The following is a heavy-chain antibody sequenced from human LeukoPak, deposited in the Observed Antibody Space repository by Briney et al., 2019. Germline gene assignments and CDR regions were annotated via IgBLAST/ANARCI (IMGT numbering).Heavy chain of an antibody. CDR3: ALNTGPDY. J-gene: IGHJ4*02. CDR1: GYSISSGYY. D-gene: IGHD1-1*01. CDR2: IYHSGST. Sequence: SETLSLTCAVSGYSISSGYYWGWIRQPPGKGLEWIGSIYHSGSTYYNPSLKGRVTISVDTSKNQFSLKLSSVTAADTAVYYCALNTGPDYWGQGTLVTVSS. V-gene: IGHV4-38-2*01.